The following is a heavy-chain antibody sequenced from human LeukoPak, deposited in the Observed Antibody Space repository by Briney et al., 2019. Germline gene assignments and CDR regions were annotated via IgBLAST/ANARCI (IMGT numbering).Heavy chain of an antibody. CDR3: ARVGVNWKRSYYFDY. D-gene: IGHD1-20*01. CDR1: GGSISSYY. J-gene: IGHJ4*02. V-gene: IGHV4-59*01. Sequence: SETLSLTCTVSGGSISSYYWSWIRQPPGKGLEWIGYIYYSGSTNYNPSLKSRVTISVDTSKNQFSLKLSSVTAADTAVYYCARVGVNWKRSYYFDYWGQGTLVTVSS. CDR2: IYYSGST.